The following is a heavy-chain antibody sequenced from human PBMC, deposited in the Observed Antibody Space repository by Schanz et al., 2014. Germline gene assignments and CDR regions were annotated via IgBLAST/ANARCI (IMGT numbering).Heavy chain of an antibody. J-gene: IGHJ3*01. Sequence: EVHLVESGGGLVQPGGSLRLSCAASGFNFITFAMSWVRQAPGKGPEWVANIKEDGSKKYYVDSVRGRFTISRDNAKNSLYLQLNSLTAEDTAVYHCARDSRYCTGVDCKGDAFDLWGQGTLVTVSS. CDR1: GFNFITFA. V-gene: IGHV3-7*01. D-gene: IGHD2-8*02. CDR2: IKEDGSKK. CDR3: ARDSRYCTGVDCKGDAFDL.